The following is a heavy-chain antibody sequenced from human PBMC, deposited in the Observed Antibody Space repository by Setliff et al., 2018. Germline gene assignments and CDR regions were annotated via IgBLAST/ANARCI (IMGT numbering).Heavy chain of an antibody. V-gene: IGHV4-61*01. CDR3: ARGGTYRYFDY. Sequence: PSETLSLTCTVSGGSISGTSTETYLWSWIRQPPGKGLEFIGYVFFNGAAKYDPSLKSRVAISVDSSKEQFSLKLSSVTAADTAVYFCARGGTYRYFDYWGQGAQVTVSS. J-gene: IGHJ4*02. CDR1: GGSISGTSTETYL. D-gene: IGHD3-16*02. CDR2: VFFNGAA.